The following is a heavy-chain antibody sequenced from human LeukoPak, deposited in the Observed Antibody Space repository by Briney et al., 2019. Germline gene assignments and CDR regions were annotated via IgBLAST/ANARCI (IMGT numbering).Heavy chain of an antibody. CDR1: GFTFSDYY. CDR3: ASNRRYGSGSPGTYGMDV. D-gene: IGHD3-10*01. CDR2: ISSSGSTI. J-gene: IGHJ6*02. Sequence: GGSLRLSCAASGFTFSDYYMSWIRQAPGKGLEWVSYISSSGSTIYYADSVKGRFTISRDNAKNSLYLQMNSLRAEDTAVYYCASNRRYGSGSPGTYGMDVWGQGTTVTVS. V-gene: IGHV3-11*04.